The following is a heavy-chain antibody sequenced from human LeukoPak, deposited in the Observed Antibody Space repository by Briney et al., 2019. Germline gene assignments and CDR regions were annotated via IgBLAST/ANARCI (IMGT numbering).Heavy chain of an antibody. J-gene: IGHJ4*02. CDR1: GFAVSNNY. Sequence: QPGGSLRLSCAAPGFAVSNNYMTWVRQAPGKGLEWVSVIYKDGSTYYADSVKGRFTISRDNSKNTVYLQMNSLRAEDTAVYYCARGYCSGRSCYMWYSDYWGQGTLVTVSS. V-gene: IGHV3-53*01. CDR3: ARGYCSGRSCYMWYSDY. CDR2: IYKDGST. D-gene: IGHD2-15*01.